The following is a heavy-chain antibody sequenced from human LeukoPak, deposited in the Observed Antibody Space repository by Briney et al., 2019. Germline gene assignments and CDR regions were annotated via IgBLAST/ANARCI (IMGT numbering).Heavy chain of an antibody. CDR1: GGSFSGYY. J-gene: IGHJ5*02. CDR2: INHSGST. CDR3: ARGASPLTFNTATNWFDP. D-gene: IGHD5-18*01. V-gene: IGHV4-34*01. Sequence: SETLSLTCAVYGGSFSGYYWSWIRQPPGKGLEWIGEINHSGSTNYNPSLKSRVTISVDTSKNQFSLKLSSVTAADTAVYYCARGASPLTFNTATNWFDPWGQGTLVTVSS.